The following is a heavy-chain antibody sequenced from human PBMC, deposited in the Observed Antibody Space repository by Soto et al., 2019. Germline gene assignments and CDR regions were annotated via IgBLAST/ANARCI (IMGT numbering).Heavy chain of an antibody. J-gene: IGHJ4*02. D-gene: IGHD3-22*01. V-gene: IGHV4-59*01. CDR1: GGSISSYY. Sequence: PSETLSLTCTVSGGSISSYYWSWIRQPPGKGLEWIGYIYYSGSTNYNPSLKSRVTISVDTSKNQFSLKLSSVTAADTAVYYCARDDFYDSSGYPVYWGQGTLVTVS. CDR3: ARDDFYDSSGYPVY. CDR2: IYYSGST.